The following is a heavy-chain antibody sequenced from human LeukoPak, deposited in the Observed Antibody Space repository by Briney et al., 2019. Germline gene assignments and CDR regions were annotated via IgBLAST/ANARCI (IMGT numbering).Heavy chain of an antibody. J-gene: IGHJ5*02. V-gene: IGHV4-59*08. CDR3: ASLRFLEWLFPWFDP. D-gene: IGHD3-3*01. Sequence: PSETLSLTCMVSGGSISGHYWSWMRQPPGKGLEWIGNIYSSGNTNYNPSLTSRVTISVDTSKNQFSLKLSSVTAADTAVYYCASLRFLEWLFPWFDPWGQGTLVTVSS. CDR2: IYSSGNT. CDR1: GGSISGHY.